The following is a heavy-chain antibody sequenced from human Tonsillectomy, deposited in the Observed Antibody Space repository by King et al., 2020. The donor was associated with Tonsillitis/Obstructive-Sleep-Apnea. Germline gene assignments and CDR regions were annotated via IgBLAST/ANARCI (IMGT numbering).Heavy chain of an antibody. CDR3: AGAVAPKELYAFNF. CDR2: IIPLFRVA. CDR1: GGTFNNYA. D-gene: IGHD4-23*01. V-gene: IGHV1-69*01. J-gene: IGHJ3*01. Sequence: VQLVKSGAEVKKPGSSMRVSCKASGGTFNNYAINWVRQAPGQGLEWMGGIIPLFRVANYAQKFQGRLTVTADESSTTAHLELRSLRSDDTAVYYCAGAVAPKELYAFNFWGQGTLVTVSS.